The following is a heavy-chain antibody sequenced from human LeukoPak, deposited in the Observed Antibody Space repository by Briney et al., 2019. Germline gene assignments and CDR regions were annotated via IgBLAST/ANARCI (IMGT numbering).Heavy chain of an antibody. J-gene: IGHJ6*04. CDR1: GGSVSSGSYY. CDR2: IYYSGST. CDR3: ARDRPEYYDILTGYYKYYYCMDV. D-gene: IGHD3-9*01. V-gene: IGHV4-61*01. Sequence: SETLSLTCTVSGGSVSSGSYYWSWIRQPPGKGLEWIGYIYYSGSTNYNPSLKSRVTISVDTSKNQFSLKLSSVTAADTAVYYCARDRPEYYDILTGYYKYYYCMDVWGKGTTVTVSS.